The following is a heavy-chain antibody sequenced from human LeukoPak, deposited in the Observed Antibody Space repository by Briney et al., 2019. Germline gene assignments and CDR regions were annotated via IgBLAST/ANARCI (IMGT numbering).Heavy chain of an antibody. CDR3: ARDEPADFDY. Sequence: SETLSLTCTVSGGPISRSNYYWGWIRQPPGKGLECVGTMYSSGKSFYSPSLKGRVTISVDTSKNQFSLKLSSVTAADTAVYYCARDEPADFDYWGQGTLVTVSS. CDR1: GGPISRSNYY. D-gene: IGHD1-14*01. CDR2: MYSSGKS. J-gene: IGHJ4*02. V-gene: IGHV4-39*07.